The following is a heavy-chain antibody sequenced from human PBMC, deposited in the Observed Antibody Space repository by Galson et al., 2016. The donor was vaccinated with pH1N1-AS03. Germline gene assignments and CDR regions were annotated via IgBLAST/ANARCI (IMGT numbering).Heavy chain of an antibody. J-gene: IGHJ3*02. CDR2: ISSSSSSI. V-gene: IGHV3-48*01. D-gene: IGHD3-3*01. CDR3: AREDFWDGFDI. Sequence: SLRLSCAASGFTFSAYSMNWVRQAPGKGLEWLSCISSSSSSIYYAASVKGRFTISRDNANNSLFLLMNSLRAEDTAVYFCAREDFWDGFDIWGYGTTVSVSS. CDR1: GFTFSAYS.